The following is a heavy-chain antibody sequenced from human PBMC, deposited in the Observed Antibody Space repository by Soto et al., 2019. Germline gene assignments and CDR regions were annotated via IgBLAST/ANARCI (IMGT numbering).Heavy chain of an antibody. J-gene: IGHJ4*02. D-gene: IGHD6-6*01. CDR1: GFTFSMSA. CDR2: TGLNGRTT. CDR3: ATVHSTSRSFDY. V-gene: IGHV3-23*01. Sequence: LRLSCAASGFTFSMSAMTWVRQAPGKGLEWVSTTGLNGRTTYYADSVKGRFTVSRDNSKNTLDLHMSSLRAEDTAVYYCATVHSTSRSFDYWGQATLVTVSS.